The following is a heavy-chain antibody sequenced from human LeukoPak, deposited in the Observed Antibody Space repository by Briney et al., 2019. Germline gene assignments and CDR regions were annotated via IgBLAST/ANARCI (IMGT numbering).Heavy chain of an antibody. J-gene: IGHJ5*02. CDR1: GGSISSSSYY. V-gene: IGHV4-39*01. Sequence: SEALSLTCSVSGGSISSSSYYWGWIRQPPGKGLEWIGGIYYSGITYYNPSLKSRVTISVDTSKNQFSLKLSSVTAADTAVYYCARHLTDRRLTYWFDPWGQGTLVTVSS. D-gene: IGHD6-6*01. CDR3: ARHLTDRRLTYWFDP. CDR2: IYYSGIT.